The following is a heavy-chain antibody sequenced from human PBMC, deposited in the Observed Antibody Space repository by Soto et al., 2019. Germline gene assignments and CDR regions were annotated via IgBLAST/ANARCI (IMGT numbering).Heavy chain of an antibody. J-gene: IGHJ4*02. Sequence: GSLRLSCEGSGFTFSDYYISWIRQAPGKGLEWISYSSNSGTFSRYADSEKGRFSISRDNTKNLLYLQMNSLRAEDTAVYYCARSGDNYNRLDYWGQGTPVTVSS. CDR3: ARSGDNYNRLDY. CDR1: GFTFSDYY. CDR2: SSNSGTFS. D-gene: IGHD1-1*01. V-gene: IGHV3-11*06.